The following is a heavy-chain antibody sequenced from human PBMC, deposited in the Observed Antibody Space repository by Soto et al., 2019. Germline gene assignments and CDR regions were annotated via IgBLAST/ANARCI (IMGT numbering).Heavy chain of an antibody. Sequence: QVQLQESGPGLVKPSQTLSLTCTVSGGSISSGGYYWSWIRHHPGKGLEWIGYIYYSGSTYYNPSLXSXXTLSVDTTKNLFSLKLSSVSAADTTVYYCAGPPGYWGQGTLVTVSS. CDR2: IYYSGST. CDR1: GGSISSGGYY. V-gene: IGHV4-31*03. J-gene: IGHJ4*02. CDR3: AGPPGY.